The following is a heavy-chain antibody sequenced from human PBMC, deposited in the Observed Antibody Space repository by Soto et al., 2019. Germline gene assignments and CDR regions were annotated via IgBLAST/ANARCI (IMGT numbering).Heavy chain of an antibody. V-gene: IGHV1-18*04. CDR2: ISPHNGNA. J-gene: IGHJ6*02. CDR3: AKDSGYQLPDNYFYYGLDV. D-gene: IGHD2-2*01. Sequence: QVQLVQSGGEVKKPGASVKVSCKASDNSFIKYDITWVRQAPGQGLEWMGWISPHNGNAKYAQKFQGRVTMTTETSTTTAYMELRSLTSDDTAVYYCAKDSGYQLPDNYFYYGLDVWGQGTTVTVSS. CDR1: DNSFIKYD.